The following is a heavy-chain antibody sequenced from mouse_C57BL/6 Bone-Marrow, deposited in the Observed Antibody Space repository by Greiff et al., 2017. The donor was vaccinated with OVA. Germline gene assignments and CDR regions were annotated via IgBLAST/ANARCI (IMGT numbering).Heavy chain of an antibody. CDR1: GYTFTDYE. J-gene: IGHJ4*01. CDR2: IDPETGGT. D-gene: IGHD2-5*01. CDR3: TRGYSNYYAMDY. V-gene: IGHV1-15*01. Sequence: QVQLKQSGAELVRPGASVTLYCKASGYTFTDYEMHWVKQTPVHGLEWIGAIDPETGGTAYNQKFKGKAILTADKSSSTAYMELRSLTSEDSAVYYCTRGYSNYYAMDYWGQGTSVTVSS.